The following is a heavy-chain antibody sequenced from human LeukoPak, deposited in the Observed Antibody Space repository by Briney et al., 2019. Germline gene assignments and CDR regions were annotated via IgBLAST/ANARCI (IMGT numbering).Heavy chain of an antibody. CDR1: GGSISDYY. CDR2: IYNSGST. D-gene: IGHD1-26*01. V-gene: IGHV4-59*01. CDR3: ARYGSAWAFDY. J-gene: IGHJ4*02. Sequence: SETLSLTCTVSGGSISDYYWSWIRQPPGKGLEWIGYIYNSGSTNYNPSLKSRVTISADTSKNQFSLKLSSVTAADTAVYYCARYGSAWAFDYWGQGALVTVSS.